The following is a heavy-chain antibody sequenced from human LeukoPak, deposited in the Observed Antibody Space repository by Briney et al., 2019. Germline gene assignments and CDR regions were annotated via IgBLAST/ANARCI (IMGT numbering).Heavy chain of an antibody. CDR1: GFAFHNYA. V-gene: IGHV3-9*01. CDR3: AKDTGGNGAYFYAMDV. D-gene: IGHD4-23*01. Sequence: GGSLRLSCVGSGFAFHNYAMHWVRRPPGKGLEWVSAINWNSDTKAYADSVKGRFTISRDRARNSLYLQMDSLRPADTALYYCAKDTGGNGAYFYAMDVWGQGTSVTVSS. J-gene: IGHJ6*02. CDR2: INWNSDTK.